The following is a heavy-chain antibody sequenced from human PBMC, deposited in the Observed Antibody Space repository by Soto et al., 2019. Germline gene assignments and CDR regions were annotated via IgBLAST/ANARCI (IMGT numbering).Heavy chain of an antibody. Sequence: PSETLSLTCTVSGGSISSYYWSWIRQPPGKGLEWIGYIYYSGSTNYNPSLKSRVTISVDTSKNQFSLKLSSVTAADTAGYYCARDIGKNYYDSSGYSSSNYYYYGMDVWGQGTTVTVSS. CDR2: IYYSGST. V-gene: IGHV4-59*01. J-gene: IGHJ6*02. CDR1: GGSISSYY. CDR3: ARDIGKNYYDSSGYSSSNYYYYGMDV. D-gene: IGHD3-22*01.